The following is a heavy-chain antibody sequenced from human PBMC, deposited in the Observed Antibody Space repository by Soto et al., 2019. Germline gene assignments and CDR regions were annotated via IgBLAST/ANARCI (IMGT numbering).Heavy chain of an antibody. J-gene: IGHJ6*02. Sequence: SETLCLTCTVSGGSISSYYWSWIRQPPGKGLEWIGYIYHSGTTNYNPSLKSRVTMSVDKSKNQFSLKLSSVTAADTAVYYCARATMDVWGQGTTVTVSS. CDR2: IYHSGTT. CDR3: ARATMDV. CDR1: GGSISSYY. V-gene: IGHV4-59*12.